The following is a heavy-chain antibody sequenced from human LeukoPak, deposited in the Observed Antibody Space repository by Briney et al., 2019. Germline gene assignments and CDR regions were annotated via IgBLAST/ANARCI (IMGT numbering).Heavy chain of an antibody. D-gene: IGHD3-22*01. V-gene: IGHV4-39*01. J-gene: IGHJ4*02. CDR2: IYYSGST. CDR1: GGSISSSSYY. CDR3: ARQGHTYYYDSGGYYPFDY. Sequence: SETLSLTCIVSGGSISSSSYYWGWIRQPPGKGLEWIGSIYYSGSTYYNPSLKSRVTISVDTSKNQFSLKLSSVTAAGTAVYYCARQGHTYYYDSGGYYPFDYWGQGTLVTVSS.